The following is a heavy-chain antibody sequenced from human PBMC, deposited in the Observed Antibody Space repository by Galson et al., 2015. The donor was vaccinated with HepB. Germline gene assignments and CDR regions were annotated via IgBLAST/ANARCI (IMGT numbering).Heavy chain of an antibody. J-gene: IGHJ2*01. CDR3: ARAPDQPFIVGATTGWWYFDL. Sequence: SETLSLTCTVPGGSISSGTYYWSWIRQPPGKGLEWIGYIYYSGSTNYNPSLKSRVTISVDTSKNQFSLKLSSVTAADTAVYYCARAPDQPFIVGATTGWWYFDLWGRGTLVTVSS. CDR2: IYYSGST. V-gene: IGHV4-61*01. D-gene: IGHD1-26*01. CDR1: GGSISSGTYY.